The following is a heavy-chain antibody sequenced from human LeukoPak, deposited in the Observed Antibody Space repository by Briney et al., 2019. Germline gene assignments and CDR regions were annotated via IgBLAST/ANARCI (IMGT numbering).Heavy chain of an antibody. CDR2: IYSGGST. J-gene: IGHJ6*03. D-gene: IGHD6-19*01. CDR3: ARETSSGWYGDYYYYMDV. Sequence: GGSLRLSCAASGFTVSSNYMSWVRQAPGKGLEWVSVIYSGGSTYYADSVKGRFTISRDNSKNTLYLQMNSLRAEDTAVYYCARETSSGWYGDYYYYMDVWGKGTTVTISS. CDR1: GFTVSSNY. V-gene: IGHV3-66*01.